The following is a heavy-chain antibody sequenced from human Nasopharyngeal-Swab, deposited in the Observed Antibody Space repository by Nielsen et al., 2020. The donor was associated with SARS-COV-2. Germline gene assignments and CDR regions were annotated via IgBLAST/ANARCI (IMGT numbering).Heavy chain of an antibody. D-gene: IGHD4-11*01. V-gene: IGHV4-34*01. CDR3: ARRPYSPSAGYHYHMDV. Sequence: SETLSLTCAVYGGSFSDYYWSWIRQPPGKGLEWIGEINHSGSTNYSPSLKSRVTISAHTSKNQVSLKLSSVTAAETAVYYCARRPYSPSAGYHYHMDVWGTGTTVTVSS. J-gene: IGHJ6*03. CDR1: GGSFSDYY. CDR2: INHSGST.